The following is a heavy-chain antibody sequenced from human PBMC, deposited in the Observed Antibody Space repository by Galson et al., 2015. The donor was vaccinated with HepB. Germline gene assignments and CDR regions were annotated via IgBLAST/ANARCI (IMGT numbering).Heavy chain of an antibody. J-gene: IGHJ3*02. V-gene: IGHV3-30-3*01. CDR1: GFTFSSYA. D-gene: IGHD6-19*01. CDR3: ARYSSGWFDAFDI. CDR2: ISYDGSNK. Sequence: SLRLSCAASGFTFSSYAMHWVRQAPGKGLEWVAVISYDGSNKYYADSVKGRFTISRDNSKNTLYLQMNSLRAEDTAVYYCARYSSGWFDAFDIWGQGTMVTVSS.